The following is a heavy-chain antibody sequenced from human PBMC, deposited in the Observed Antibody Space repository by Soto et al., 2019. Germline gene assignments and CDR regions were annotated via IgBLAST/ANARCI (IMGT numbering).Heavy chain of an antibody. CDR3: ARHSGYSGYPGTFDP. D-gene: IGHD5-12*01. CDR2: IYYSGRT. V-gene: IGHV4-59*08. J-gene: IGHJ5*02. CDR1: GGSITNYY. Sequence: SETLSLTCTVSGGSITNYYWSWIRQPPGKGLEWIGYIYYSGRTSYNPSLKSRVTISVDTSNNQFSLKLNSVTAADTAIYYCARHSGYSGYPGTFDPWGQGTLVTVSS.